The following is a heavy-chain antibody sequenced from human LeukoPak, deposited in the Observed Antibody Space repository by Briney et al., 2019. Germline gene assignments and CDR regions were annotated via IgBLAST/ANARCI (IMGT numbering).Heavy chain of an antibody. D-gene: IGHD5-18*01. CDR2: INHSGST. Sequence: SETLSLTCAVYGGXFSGYYCSWIRQPPGKGLEWLGEINHSGSTNYNSSLKSRVTISVDTSKNQFSLKVSSVTAADTAVYYCAREKMRRYSYGYAHWGQGTLVTVSS. CDR3: AREKMRRYSYGYAH. V-gene: IGHV4-34*01. CDR1: GGXFSGYY. J-gene: IGHJ4*02.